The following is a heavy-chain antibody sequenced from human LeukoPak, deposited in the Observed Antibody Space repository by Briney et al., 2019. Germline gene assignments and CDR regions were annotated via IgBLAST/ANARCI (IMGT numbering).Heavy chain of an antibody. J-gene: IGHJ4*02. CDR3: ASTYSSGWYAFDY. V-gene: IGHV4-59*01. CDR1: GGSICSYY. CDR2: IYYSGST. D-gene: IGHD6-19*01. Sequence: SETLSLTCTVSGGSICSYYWSWIRQPPGKGLEWIGYIYYSGSTNYNPSLKSRVTISVDTSKNQFSLKLSSVTAADTAVYYCASTYSSGWYAFDYWGQGTLVTVSS.